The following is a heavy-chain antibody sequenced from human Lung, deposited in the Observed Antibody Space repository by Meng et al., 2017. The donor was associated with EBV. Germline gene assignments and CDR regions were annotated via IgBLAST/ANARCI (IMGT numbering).Heavy chain of an antibody. V-gene: IGHV7-4-1*02. CDR2: IDPNTGNP. Sequence: QVQLVQPGSGLKQPGASVKASCRPSGYTFTSYAINWVRQAPGQGPDWMGWIDPNTGNPTYDQGFTGRFVFSLDTSVSTAYLQINSLRADDTAVYYCARDSPLDGYSLLDYWGQGTLVTVSS. CDR3: ARDSPLDGYSLLDY. CDR1: GYTFTSYA. J-gene: IGHJ4*02. D-gene: IGHD5-24*01.